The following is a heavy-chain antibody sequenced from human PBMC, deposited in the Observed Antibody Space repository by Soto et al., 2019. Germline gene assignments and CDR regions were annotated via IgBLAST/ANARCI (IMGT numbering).Heavy chain of an antibody. V-gene: IGHV4-59*01. CDR3: ARDPGGYGYNYVDY. J-gene: IGHJ4*02. CDR1: GGSISSYY. Sequence: SEKLSLTCAVSGGSISSYYWSWIRQPPGKGLEWIGYIYYSGSTNYNPSLKSRVTISVDTSKNQFSLKLSSVTAADTAVYYCARDPGGYGYNYVDYWGQGPLVPVS. D-gene: IGHD5-18*01. CDR2: IYYSGST.